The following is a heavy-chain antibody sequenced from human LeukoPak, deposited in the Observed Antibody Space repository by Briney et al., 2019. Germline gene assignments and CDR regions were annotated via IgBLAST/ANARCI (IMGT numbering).Heavy chain of an antibody. CDR3: AKDHGYWLRELYVDS. CDR2: IAYDASSK. V-gene: IGHV3-30*18. CDR1: GFTFSSYC. D-gene: IGHD2-21*01. J-gene: IGHJ4*02. Sequence: QAGRSLRLSCAASGFTFSSYCMHWVRQAPGKGLEWVAVIAYDASSKYYVDSVKGRFTISRDNSKNTLYLQMNSLRAEDTAVYYCAKDHGYWLRELYVDSWGRGTLVTVSS.